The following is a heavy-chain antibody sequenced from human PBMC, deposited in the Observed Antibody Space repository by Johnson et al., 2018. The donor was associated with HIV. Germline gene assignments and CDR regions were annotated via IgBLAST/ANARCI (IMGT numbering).Heavy chain of an antibody. CDR1: GFTFSSYG. Sequence: QVQLVESGGGVVQPGGSLRLSCAASGFTFSSYGMHWVRQAPGKGLEWVAFIRYDGSNKYYADSVKGRFTISRDNSKNTLYLQMNSLRAEDTAVYYCARAPARLRYFDWSEDAFDIWGQGTMVTVSS. CDR2: IRYDGSNK. D-gene: IGHD3-9*01. CDR3: ARAPARLRYFDWSEDAFDI. V-gene: IGHV3-30*02. J-gene: IGHJ3*02.